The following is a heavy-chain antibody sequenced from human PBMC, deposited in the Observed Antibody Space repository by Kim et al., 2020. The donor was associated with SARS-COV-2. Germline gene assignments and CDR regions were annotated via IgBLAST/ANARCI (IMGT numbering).Heavy chain of an antibody. J-gene: IGHJ5*02. V-gene: IGHV1-24*01. Sequence: GQKFQGRVTRTEDTSTDTAYMELSSLRSDDTAVYYCATPVGATNDWFDPWGQGTLVTVSS. CDR3: ATPVGATNDWFDP. D-gene: IGHD1-26*01.